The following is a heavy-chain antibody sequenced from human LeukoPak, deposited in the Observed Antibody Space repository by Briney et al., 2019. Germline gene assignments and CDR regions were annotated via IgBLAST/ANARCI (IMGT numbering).Heavy chain of an antibody. CDR2: INTNTGNP. CDR1: GYIFISYA. V-gene: IGHV7-4-1*02. J-gene: IGHJ4*02. D-gene: IGHD3-16*01. CDR3: ARQGVRNRGDHGY. Sequence: GASVKVSCKASGYIFISYAMHWVRQAPGQGLEWMGWINTNTGNPTYAQGFTGRFVFSLDTSVSTAYLQISSLKAEDTAVYYCARQGVRNRGDHGYWGQGTLVTVSS.